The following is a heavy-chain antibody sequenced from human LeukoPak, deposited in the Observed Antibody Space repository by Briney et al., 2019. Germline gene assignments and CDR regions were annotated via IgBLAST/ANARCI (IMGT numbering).Heavy chain of an antibody. D-gene: IGHD3-22*01. V-gene: IGHV1-18*01. J-gene: IGHJ3*02. CDR3: AREEREYGTYYYDSSGYYYADAFDI. CDR2: ISAYNGNT. CDR1: GYTFTSYG. Sequence: GASVKVSCKASGYTFTSYGISWVRQAPGQGLEWMGWISAYNGNTNYAQKLQGRVTMTTDTSTSTAYMELRSLRSDDTAVYYCAREEREYGTYYYDSSGYYYADAFDIWGQGTMVTVSS.